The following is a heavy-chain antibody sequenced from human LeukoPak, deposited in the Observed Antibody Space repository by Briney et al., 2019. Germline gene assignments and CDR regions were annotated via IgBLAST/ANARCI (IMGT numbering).Heavy chain of an antibody. J-gene: IGHJ4*02. V-gene: IGHV3-48*04. D-gene: IGHD6-19*01. Sequence: GGSLRLSCAASGFTFSSYSMNWVRQAPGKGLEWVSYISSSSSTIYYADSVKGRFTISRDNSKNSLYLQMNSLRAEDTAVYYCATYSSGWSLDYWGQGTLVTVSS. CDR1: GFTFSSYS. CDR2: ISSSSSTI. CDR3: ATYSSGWSLDY.